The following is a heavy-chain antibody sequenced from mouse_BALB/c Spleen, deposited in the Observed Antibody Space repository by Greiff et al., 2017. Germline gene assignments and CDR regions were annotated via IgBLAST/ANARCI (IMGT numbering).Heavy chain of an antibody. CDR1: GFNIKDTY. Sequence: VQLQQSGAELVKPGASVKLSCTASGFNIKDTYMPWVKQRPEQGLEWIGRIDPANGNTKYDPKFQGKATITADTSSNTAYLQLSSLTSEDTAVYYCARGGGYDVGCAYWGQGTLVTVSA. J-gene: IGHJ3*01. V-gene: IGHV14-3*02. CDR3: ARGGGYDVGCAY. D-gene: IGHD2-2*01. CDR2: IDPANGNT.